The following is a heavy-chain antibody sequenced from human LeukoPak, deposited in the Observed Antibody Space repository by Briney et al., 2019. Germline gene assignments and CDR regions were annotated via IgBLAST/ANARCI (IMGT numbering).Heavy chain of an antibody. J-gene: IGHJ5*02. V-gene: IGHV3-30*04. Sequence: GWSLRLSCAASGFTFSSYAMHWVRQAPGAGLEGVAVISYDGCNKYYADSVKGRFTISRDNSKNTLYLQMNSLRAEDTAVYYCARSPAGQQPDNWFDPWGQGTLVTVSS. CDR2: ISYDGCNK. D-gene: IGHD6-13*01. CDR1: GFTFSSYA. CDR3: ARSPAGQQPDNWFDP.